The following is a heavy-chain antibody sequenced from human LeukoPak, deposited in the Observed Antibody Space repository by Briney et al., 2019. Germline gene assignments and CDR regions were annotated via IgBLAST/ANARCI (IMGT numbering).Heavy chain of an antibody. CDR1: GFTFGSYA. CDR2: ISGTGGST. V-gene: IGHV3-23*01. Sequence: PGGSLRLSCAASGFTFGSYAMSWVRQAPGKGLEWISAISGTGGSTYYADSVKGRFTISRDNSKNTLFLQMNSLRVEDTAIYYCAKDQVAGSSAPIWGQGTMVTVSS. CDR3: AKDQVAGSSAPI. J-gene: IGHJ3*02. D-gene: IGHD6-19*01.